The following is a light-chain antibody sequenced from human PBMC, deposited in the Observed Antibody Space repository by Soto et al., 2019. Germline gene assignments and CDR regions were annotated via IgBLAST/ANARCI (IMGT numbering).Light chain of an antibody. CDR1: QGISSA. J-gene: IGKJ2*01. CDR3: QQFNSYLLYT. Sequence: IQLTQSPPSLSASVGDRVTITCRASQGISSALAWYQQKPGKAPKLLIYDASSLESGVPSRFSGSGSGTDFTLTISSLQPEDFATYYCQQFNSYLLYTFGQGTKLEIK. CDR2: DAS. V-gene: IGKV1-13*02.